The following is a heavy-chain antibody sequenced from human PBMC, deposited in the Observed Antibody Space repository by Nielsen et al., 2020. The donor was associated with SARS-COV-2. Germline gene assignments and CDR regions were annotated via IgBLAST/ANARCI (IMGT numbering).Heavy chain of an antibody. V-gene: IGHV3-64*01. CDR1: GFTFSSYA. CDR2: ISSNGGST. D-gene: IGHD4-17*01. Sequence: GESLKISCAASGFTFSSYAMHWVRQAPGKGLEYVSAISSNGGSTYYANSVKGRFTISRDNSKNTLYLQMNSLRAEDTAVYYCARAHYGDYLRYFDYWGQGTLVTVSS. CDR3: ARAHYGDYLRYFDY. J-gene: IGHJ4*02.